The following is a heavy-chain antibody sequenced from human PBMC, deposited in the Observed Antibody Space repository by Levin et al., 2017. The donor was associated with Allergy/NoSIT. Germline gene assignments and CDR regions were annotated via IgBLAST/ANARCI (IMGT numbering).Heavy chain of an antibody. CDR1: GYPFTQYG. Sequence: PKASVKVSCKTSGYPFTQYGVVWVRQAPGQGLEWMGWISAQNGETNFAHKLQGRVALTTDSSTSTAYMELRSLTSDDTAVYYCARESQGYFKFWSQGSLITVSS. J-gene: IGHJ4*02. CDR2: ISAQNGET. CDR3: ARESQGYFKF. V-gene: IGHV1-18*04.